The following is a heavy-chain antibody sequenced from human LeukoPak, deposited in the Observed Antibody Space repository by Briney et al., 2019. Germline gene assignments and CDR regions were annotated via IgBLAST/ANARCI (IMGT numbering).Heavy chain of an antibody. Sequence: SQTLSLTCTVSGASIRSGDYYWSWIRQPPGKGLEWIGNIYYSGRTYYNPSLKSRVTISVDTSKNQFSLKLSSVTATDTAVYYCARGVSMIVVVIHDWYFDLWGRGTLVTVSS. D-gene: IGHD3-22*01. CDR3: ARGVSMIVVVIHDWYFDL. CDR2: IYYSGRT. J-gene: IGHJ2*01. CDR1: GASIRSGDYY. V-gene: IGHV4-39*01.